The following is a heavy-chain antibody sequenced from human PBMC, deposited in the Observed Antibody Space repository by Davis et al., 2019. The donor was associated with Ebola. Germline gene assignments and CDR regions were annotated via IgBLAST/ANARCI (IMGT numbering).Heavy chain of an antibody. CDR3: ARVFAGRGYYYYMDV. V-gene: IGHV3-23*01. D-gene: IGHD3-10*01. CDR1: GFTFSSYA. CDR2: ISGSGGST. J-gene: IGHJ6*03. Sequence: GESLKISCAASGFTFSSYAMSWVRQAPGKGLEWVSAISGSGGSTYYADSVKGRFTISRDNSKNTLYLQMNSLRAEDTAVYYCARVFAGRGYYYYMDVWGKGTTVTVSS.